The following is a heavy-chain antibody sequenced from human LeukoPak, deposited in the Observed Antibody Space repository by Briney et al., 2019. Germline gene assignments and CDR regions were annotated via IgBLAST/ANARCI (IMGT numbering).Heavy chain of an antibody. Sequence: SVKVSCKASGGTFSSYAISWVRQAPGQGLEWMGGITPIFGTANYAQKFQGRVTITADESTSTAYMELSSLRSEDTAVYYCARGPRVYCSGGSCYPGIHYFDYWGQGTLVTVSS. CDR2: ITPIFGTA. V-gene: IGHV1-69*13. D-gene: IGHD2-15*01. CDR3: ARGPRVYCSGGSCYPGIHYFDY. J-gene: IGHJ4*02. CDR1: GGTFSSYA.